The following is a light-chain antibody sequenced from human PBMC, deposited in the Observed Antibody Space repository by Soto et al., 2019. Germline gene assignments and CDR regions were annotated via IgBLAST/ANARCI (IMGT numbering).Light chain of an antibody. CDR3: SSFTSSNTLV. J-gene: IGLJ2*01. Sequence: QSALTQPASVSGSPGQSITISCTGTSSDVGGYIYVSWHQQHPGTAPKLMIYDVSNRPSGVSNRFFGSKSGNTASLTISGLQAEDEADYYCSSFTSSNTLVFGGGTKVTVL. CDR2: DVS. V-gene: IGLV2-14*01. CDR1: SSDVGGYIY.